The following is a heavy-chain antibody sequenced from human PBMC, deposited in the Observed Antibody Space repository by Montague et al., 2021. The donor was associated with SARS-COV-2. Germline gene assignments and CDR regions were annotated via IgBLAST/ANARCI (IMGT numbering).Heavy chain of an antibody. CDR1: GGSFSGYF. CDR3: ARSHYSVSWCPD. Sequence: SEILSLTCAIYGGSFSGYFWSWIRQSPGKGLEWIGEISYTGHTRYNPSLQSRVSISGDSSENQFSLTLTSVTAADTAVYYCARSHYSVSWCPDWGQGALVTVSS. CDR2: ISYTGHT. J-gene: IGHJ4*02. V-gene: IGHV4-34*01. D-gene: IGHD5/OR15-5a*01.